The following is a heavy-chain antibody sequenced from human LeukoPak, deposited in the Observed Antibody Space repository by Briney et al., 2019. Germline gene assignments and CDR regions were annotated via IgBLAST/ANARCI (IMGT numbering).Heavy chain of an antibody. V-gene: IGHV3-21*01. D-gene: IGHD2-2*01. CDR1: GFTFSSYS. J-gene: IGHJ5*02. Sequence: GGSLRLSCAASGFTFSSYSMNWVRQAPGKGLEWVSSISSSSSYIYYADSVKGRFTISRDNAKNSLYLQMNSLRAEDRAVYYCAREGSVEPAAIGWFAPWGQGTLVTVSS. CDR3: AREGSVEPAAIGWFAP. CDR2: ISSSSSYI.